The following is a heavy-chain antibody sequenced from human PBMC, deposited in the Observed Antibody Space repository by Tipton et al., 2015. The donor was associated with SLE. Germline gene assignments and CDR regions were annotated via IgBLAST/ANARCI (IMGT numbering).Heavy chain of an antibody. CDR1: GGSISNYY. D-gene: IGHD3-3*01. J-gene: IGHJ4*02. CDR2: INHSGST. Sequence: TLSLTCAVCGGSISNYYWTCIRQPPGKGLEWIGEINHSGSTNHSPSLKSRVTISVDTSKSQFSLQLTSVTAADTAVYYCARGPYYDFWRGNYPGFDSWGQGTLVTVSS. CDR3: ARGPYYDFWRGNYPGFDS. V-gene: IGHV4-34*01.